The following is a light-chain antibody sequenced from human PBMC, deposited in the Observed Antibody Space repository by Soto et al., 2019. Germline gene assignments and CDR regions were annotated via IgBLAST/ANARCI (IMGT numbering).Light chain of an antibody. CDR3: SSYAGSNNLV. CDR1: SSDVGGYNY. V-gene: IGLV2-8*01. CDR2: EVS. J-gene: IGLJ2*01. Sequence: QSALTQPPSXXGSXXXXXXISCTGTSSDVGGYNYVSWYQQHPGKAPKLMIYEVSKRPSGVPDRFSGSKSGNTASLTVSGLQAEDEADYYCSSYAGSNNLVFGGGTKLTVL.